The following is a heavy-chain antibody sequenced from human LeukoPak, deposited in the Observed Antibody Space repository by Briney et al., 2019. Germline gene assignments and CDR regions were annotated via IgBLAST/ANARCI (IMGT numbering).Heavy chain of an antibody. J-gene: IGHJ6*02. CDR1: GYTFTSYG. V-gene: IGHV1-18*01. CDR3: ARDIVVVVAATVAQGYYYYYGMDV. Sequence: ASVKVSCKASGYTFTSYGISWVRQAPGQGLEWMGWISAYNGNTNYAQKLQGRVTMTTDTSTSTAYMELRSLRSDDTAVYYCARDIVVVVAATVAQGYYYYYGMDVWGQGTTVTVSS. D-gene: IGHD2-15*01. CDR2: ISAYNGNT.